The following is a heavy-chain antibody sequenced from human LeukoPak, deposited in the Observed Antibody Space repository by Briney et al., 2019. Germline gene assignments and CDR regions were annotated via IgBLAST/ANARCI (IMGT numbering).Heavy chain of an antibody. Sequence: PSETLSLTCTVSGGSISSSNYYWGWIRQPPGKGLEWIGSIYYSGTTYYNPSLKSRVTISVDTSKNQFSLKLSSVTAADTAVYYCARHVPPGITVAGTLDHWGQGTLVTVSS. J-gene: IGHJ4*02. CDR2: IYYSGTT. V-gene: IGHV4-39*01. CDR1: GGSISSSNYY. CDR3: ARHVPPGITVAGTLDH. D-gene: IGHD6-19*01.